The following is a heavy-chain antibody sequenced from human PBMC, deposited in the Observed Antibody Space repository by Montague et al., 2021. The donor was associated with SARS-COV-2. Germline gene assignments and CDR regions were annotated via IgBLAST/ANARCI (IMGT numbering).Heavy chain of an antibody. J-gene: IGHJ4*02. D-gene: IGHD5-18*01. Sequence: SLRLSCAASGFTFSSYAMHWVRQAPGKGLEWVAVISYDGSNEYYADSVKGRFTISRDNSKNTLYLQMNSLRAEDTAVYYCARGSGGGYRESFDYWGQGTLVTVSS. CDR3: ARGSGGGYRESFDY. CDR1: GFTFSSYA. V-gene: IGHV3-30*04. CDR2: ISYDGSNE.